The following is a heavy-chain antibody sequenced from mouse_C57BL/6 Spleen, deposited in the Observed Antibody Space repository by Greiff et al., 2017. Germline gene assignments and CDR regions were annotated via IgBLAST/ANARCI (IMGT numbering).Heavy chain of an antibody. D-gene: IGHD2-4*01. CDR3: ARWGSYEITYYAMGY. CDR2: FYPGDGDT. J-gene: IGHJ4*01. CDR1: GYAFSSYW. V-gene: IGHV1-80*01. Sequence: QVQLQQSGAELVKPGASVKISCKASGYAFSSYWMNWVKQRPGKGLEWIGQFYPGDGDTNYNGKFKGKATLTADKSSSTAYMQLSRLTSEDSAVYFCARWGSYEITYYAMGYWGQETSVTVSS.